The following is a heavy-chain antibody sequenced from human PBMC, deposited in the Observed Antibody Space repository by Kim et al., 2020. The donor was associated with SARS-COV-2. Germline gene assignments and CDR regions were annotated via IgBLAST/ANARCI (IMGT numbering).Heavy chain of an antibody. Sequence: GGSLRLSCAASGFTFSSYDMHWVRQATGKGLEWVSAIGTAGDTYYPGSVKGRFTISRENAKNSLYLQMNSLRAGDTAVYYCARATRGDYEDYYYGMDVWGQGTTVTVSS. CDR1: GFTFSSYD. J-gene: IGHJ6*02. CDR2: IGTAGDT. D-gene: IGHD4-17*01. V-gene: IGHV3-13*01. CDR3: ARATRGDYEDYYYGMDV.